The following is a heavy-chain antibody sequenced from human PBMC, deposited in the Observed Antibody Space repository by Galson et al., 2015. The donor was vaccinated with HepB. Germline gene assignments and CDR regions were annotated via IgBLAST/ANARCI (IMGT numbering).Heavy chain of an antibody. V-gene: IGHV1-18*01. CDR1: GYNFNNYG. D-gene: IGHD3-3*01. J-gene: IGHJ5*02. CDR3: ARDSEAYRLSQYLEWLSTTAIWFDP. CDR2: INTYNGNT. Sequence: SVKASCKASGYNFNNYGINWVRQAPGQGLEWMGWINTYNGNTRYAQNLQDRITMTTDTSTSTVYMELRSLKSDDTAVYFCARDSEAYRLSQYLEWLSTTAIWFDPWGQGTLVIVSS.